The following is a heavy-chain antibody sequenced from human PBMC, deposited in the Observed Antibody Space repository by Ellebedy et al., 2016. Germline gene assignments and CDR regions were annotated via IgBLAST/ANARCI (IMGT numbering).Heavy chain of an antibody. D-gene: IGHD2-2*01. J-gene: IGHJ4*02. CDR2: INHSGST. CDR1: GGSISGYY. CDR3: ARGGSTSLSLDY. V-gene: IGHV4-34*01. Sequence: SETLSLXCTVSGGSISGYYWSWIRQPPGKGLEWIGEINHSGSTNYNPSLKSRVTISVDTSKNQFSLKLSSVTAADTAVYYCARGGSTSLSLDYWGQGTLVTVSS.